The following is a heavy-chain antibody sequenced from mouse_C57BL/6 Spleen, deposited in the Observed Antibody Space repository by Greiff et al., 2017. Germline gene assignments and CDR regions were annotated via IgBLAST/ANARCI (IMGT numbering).Heavy chain of an antibody. CDR2: INPSNGGT. J-gene: IGHJ1*03. V-gene: IGHV1-53*01. D-gene: IGHD2-1*01. CDR3: ARDYYGNYYWYFDV. CDR1: GYTFTSYW. Sequence: VQLQQSGTELVKPGASVKLSCKASGYTFTSYWMHWVKQRPGQGLEWIGNINPSNGGTNYNEKFKSKATLTVDKSSSTAYMQLSSLTSEDSAVYYCARDYYGNYYWYFDVWGTGTTVTVAS.